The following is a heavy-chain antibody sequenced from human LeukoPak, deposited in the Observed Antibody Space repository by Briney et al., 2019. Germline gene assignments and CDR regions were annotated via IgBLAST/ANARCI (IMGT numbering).Heavy chain of an antibody. J-gene: IGHJ4*02. CDR1: GYKFTSYW. CDR2: IDPSDSYT. D-gene: IGHD5-18*01. V-gene: IGHV5-10-1*01. CDR3: ARVLGYSYGWNY. Sequence: GESLSISCKGSGYKFTSYWINWVRQMHGKGLEWMGRIDPSDSYTMYSPSFQGHVTISADKSISTAYLQWSSLKASDSAMYYCARVLGYSYGWNYWGQGTLVTVSS.